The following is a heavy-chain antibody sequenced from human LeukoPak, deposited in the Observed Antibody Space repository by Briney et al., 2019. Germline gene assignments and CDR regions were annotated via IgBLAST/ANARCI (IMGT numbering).Heavy chain of an antibody. CDR3: TKAGVRYPHISVLYAFNV. CDR1: GDSVSSTGYY. CDR2: IYYSGST. D-gene: IGHD3-16*02. V-gene: IGHV4-39*05. Sequence: PSETPSLTCTVSGDSVSSTGYYWGWLRQPPGRGLEWIGTIYYSGSTYYNPSLKSRVTMSEDTSRNQFSLRLSCVNGADTAVYYCTKAGVRYPHISVLYAFNVGGEGRLVTVS. J-gene: IGHJ3*01.